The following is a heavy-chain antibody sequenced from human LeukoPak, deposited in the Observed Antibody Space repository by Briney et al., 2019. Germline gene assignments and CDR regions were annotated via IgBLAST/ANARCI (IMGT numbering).Heavy chain of an antibody. Sequence: GGSLRLSCAASGFTFSSYAMTWVGQAPGKGLEWVSTIGGSGDRTYYADSVKGRFTISRDNSENTLYLQMNSLRAEDTAVYYCARDRRVAAAGTPYSYYGMDVWGQGTTVTVSS. D-gene: IGHD6-13*01. CDR3: ARDRRVAAAGTPYSYYGMDV. CDR1: GFTFSSYA. V-gene: IGHV3-23*01. J-gene: IGHJ6*02. CDR2: IGGSGDRT.